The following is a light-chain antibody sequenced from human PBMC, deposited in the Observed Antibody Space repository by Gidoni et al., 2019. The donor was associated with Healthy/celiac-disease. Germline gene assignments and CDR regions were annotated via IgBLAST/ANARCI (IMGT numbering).Light chain of an antibody. CDR3: QQSYSTPLT. V-gene: IGKV1-39*01. Sequence: DIQMTQSPSSLSASVGDRVTITCRASQSISSYLNWYQQKPGKAPKLLIYAASSLQSGVPSRFSGSGSLTDFTLTISSLQPEDFATYYCQQSYSTPLTFGGXTKVEIK. CDR1: QSISSY. J-gene: IGKJ4*01. CDR2: AAS.